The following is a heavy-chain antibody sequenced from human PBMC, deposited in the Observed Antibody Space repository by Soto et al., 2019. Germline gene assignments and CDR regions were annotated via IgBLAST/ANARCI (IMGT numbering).Heavy chain of an antibody. D-gene: IGHD3-3*01. Sequence: GGSLRLSCAASGFTVSSNYMSWVRQAPGKGLEWVSVIYSGGSTYYADSVKGRFTISRDNSKNTLYLQMNSLRAEDTAVYYCARDNGSGRPYYMDVWGKGTTVTVSS. J-gene: IGHJ6*03. CDR3: ARDNGSGRPYYMDV. CDR2: IYSGGST. CDR1: GFTVSSNY. V-gene: IGHV3-66*01.